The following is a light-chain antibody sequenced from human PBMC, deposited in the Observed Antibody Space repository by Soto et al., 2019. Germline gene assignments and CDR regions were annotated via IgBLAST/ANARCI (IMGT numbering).Light chain of an antibody. CDR1: QRVSSY. CDR2: DAS. CDR3: QQRSNWPLT. V-gene: IGKV3-11*01. J-gene: IGKJ4*01. Sequence: EIVLTQSPATLSLSPGERATLSCRASQRVSSYLAWYQQKPGQAPRLLIYDASNRATGIPARFIGSGSGTDFTLTISSLEPEDFAVYHCQQRSNWPLTFGGGTKVEI.